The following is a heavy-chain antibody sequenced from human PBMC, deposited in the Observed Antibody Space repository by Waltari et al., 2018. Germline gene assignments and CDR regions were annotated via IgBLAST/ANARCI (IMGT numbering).Heavy chain of an antibody. D-gene: IGHD7-27*01. CDR3: ARDGITGDFDY. J-gene: IGHJ4*02. Sequence: EVQLVESGGGLVQPGGSLRLSCAASGFTFSSYSMNWVRKAPGKGLEWVSYISSSSSTIYYADSVKGRFTISRDNAKNSLYLQMNSLRAEDTAVYYCARDGITGDFDYWGQGTLVTVSS. CDR2: ISSSSSTI. CDR1: GFTFSSYS. V-gene: IGHV3-48*01.